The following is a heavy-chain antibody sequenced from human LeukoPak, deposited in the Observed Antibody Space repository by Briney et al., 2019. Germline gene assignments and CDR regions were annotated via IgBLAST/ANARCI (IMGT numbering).Heavy chain of an antibody. Sequence: SETLSLTCTVSGGSISSYYWSWIRQPPGKGLEWIGRIYTSGSTNYNPSLKSRVTMSVDTSKNQFSLKLSSVTAADTAVYYCARGHSIAARSHFDYWGQGTLVTVSS. J-gene: IGHJ4*02. CDR3: ARGHSIAARSHFDY. D-gene: IGHD6-6*01. CDR2: IYTSGST. V-gene: IGHV4-4*07. CDR1: GGSISSYY.